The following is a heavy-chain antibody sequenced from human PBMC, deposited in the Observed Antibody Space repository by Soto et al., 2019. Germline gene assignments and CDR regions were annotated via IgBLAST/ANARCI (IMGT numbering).Heavy chain of an antibody. CDR1: GFIFNTYG. J-gene: IGHJ6*02. Sequence: QVQLVESGGGVVQPGRSLRLSCAASGFIFNTYGMHWVRQAPGKGLEWVAVISYDGSNKYYAGSVKGRLTISRDNSKNTXYXKMNSLRAEDTAVYYCAKGQHCSTTSCYFYFYGMDVWGQGTKVAVSS. CDR2: ISYDGSNK. V-gene: IGHV3-30*18. D-gene: IGHD2-2*01. CDR3: AKGQHCSTTSCYFYFYGMDV.